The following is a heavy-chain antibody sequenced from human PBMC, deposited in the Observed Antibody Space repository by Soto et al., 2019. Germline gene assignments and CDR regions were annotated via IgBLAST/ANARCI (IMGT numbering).Heavy chain of an antibody. Sequence: QVHLVESGGGVVQPGRSLTLSCAGTGLTFNTYSMHWVRQSPGTGLEWVAAISYDGNVKHYADAVKGRFTIARDNSENTLYLHLNSLKTEDSAVYYCAGSKGFYYALDVWGPGTPGTVSS. CDR2: ISYDGNVK. CDR3: AGSKGFYYALDV. V-gene: IGHV3-30-3*01. J-gene: IGHJ6*01. CDR1: GLTFNTYS.